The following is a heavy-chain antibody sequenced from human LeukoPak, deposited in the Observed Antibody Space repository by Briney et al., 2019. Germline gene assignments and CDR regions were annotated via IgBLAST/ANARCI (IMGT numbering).Heavy chain of an antibody. CDR2: ISGSGGST. D-gene: IGHD1-20*01. CDR3: AKGFYNWNLGY. J-gene: IGHJ4*02. Sequence: GGSLRLSCAASGFTFSSYAMSWVRQATGKGLEWVSAISGSGGSTYYADSVKGRFTISRDNSKNTLYLQMNSLGAEDTAVYYCAKGFYNWNLGYWGQGTLVTVSS. V-gene: IGHV3-23*01. CDR1: GFTFSSYA.